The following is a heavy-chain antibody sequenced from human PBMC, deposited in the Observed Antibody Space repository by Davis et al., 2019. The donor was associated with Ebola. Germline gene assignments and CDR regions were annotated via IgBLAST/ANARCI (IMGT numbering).Heavy chain of an antibody. CDR1: DGSLSGYY. J-gene: IGHJ6*02. CDR3: ARGPLAVAGPKLVSSALDV. CDR2: INHTGGRT. V-gene: IGHV4-34*01. D-gene: IGHD6-19*01. Sequence: PSETLSLTCAVSDGSLSGYYWSWIRQTPGKGLEWIGEINHTGGRTSYNPSLKSRFIISVDTSRKQFSLSLISVTAADTAVYYCARGPLAVAGPKLVSSALDVWGQGTTVTVSS.